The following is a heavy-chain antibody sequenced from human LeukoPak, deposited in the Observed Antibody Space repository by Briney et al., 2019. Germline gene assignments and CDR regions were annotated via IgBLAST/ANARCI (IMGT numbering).Heavy chain of an antibody. Sequence: PRGSLRLSCTASGFTSCRYGMHSVRQAPGKGLEWVSGINWNGGSTGYADSVKGRFTICRDNGKNSLYLQMNSLRAEDTALYYCARRGDYWGYYFDYWGQGTLVTVSS. CDR2: INWNGGST. D-gene: IGHD7-27*01. CDR3: ARRGDYWGYYFDY. CDR1: GFTSCRYG. V-gene: IGHV3-20*04. J-gene: IGHJ4*02.